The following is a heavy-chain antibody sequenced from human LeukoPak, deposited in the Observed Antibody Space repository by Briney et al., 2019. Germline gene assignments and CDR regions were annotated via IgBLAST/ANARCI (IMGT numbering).Heavy chain of an antibody. J-gene: IGHJ4*02. Sequence: GASVKVSCKASGYTFTGYYMHWVRQAPGQGLEWMGWINPNSGGTNYAQKFQGRVTMTRDTSISTAYMELSRLRSDDTAVYYCARVATVVTRVGYFDYWGQGTLVTVSP. CDR1: GYTFTGYY. CDR3: ARVATVVTRVGYFDY. CDR2: INPNSGGT. D-gene: IGHD4-23*01. V-gene: IGHV1-2*02.